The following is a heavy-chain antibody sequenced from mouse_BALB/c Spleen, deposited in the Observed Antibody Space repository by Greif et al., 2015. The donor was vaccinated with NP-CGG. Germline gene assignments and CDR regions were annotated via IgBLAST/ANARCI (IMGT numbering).Heavy chain of an antibody. J-gene: IGHJ4*01. V-gene: IGHV1-14*01. CDR2: INPYNDGT. D-gene: IGHD2-1*01. CDR1: GYTFTSYV. Sequence: EVQLQESGPELVKPGASVKMSCKASGYTFTSYVMHWVKQKPGQGLEWIGYINPYNDGTKYNEKFKGKATLTSDKSSSTAYMELSSLTSEDSAVYYCARGGGNYVYAMDYWGQGTSVTVSS. CDR3: ARGGGNYVYAMDY.